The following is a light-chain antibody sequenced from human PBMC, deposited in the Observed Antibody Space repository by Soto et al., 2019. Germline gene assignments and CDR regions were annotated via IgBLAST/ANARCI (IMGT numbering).Light chain of an antibody. CDR2: SDN. J-gene: IGLJ2*01. CDR3: AAWDDSLRGRV. Sequence: QSVLTQPPSASATPGQRVTISCSGGSSNIGSNPVSWYQQLPGTAPKPLIYSDNQRPSGVPDRISGSRSGTSASLAISGLQSEDEAEYYCAAWDDSLRGRVFGGGTNLTVL. CDR1: SSNIGSNP. V-gene: IGLV1-44*01.